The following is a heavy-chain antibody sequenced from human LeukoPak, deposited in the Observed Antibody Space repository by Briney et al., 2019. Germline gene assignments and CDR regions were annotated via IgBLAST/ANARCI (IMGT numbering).Heavy chain of an antibody. CDR1: GFTFSSYW. V-gene: IGHV3-7*01. CDR2: IKQDGSEK. Sequence: PGGSLRLSCAASGFTFSSYWMSWVRQAPGKGLEWVANIKQDGSEKYYVDSVKGRFTISRDNAKNSLYLQMNSLRAEDTAVYYCARQFRDYGDYVSAFDIWGQGTMVTVSS. CDR3: ARQFRDYGDYVSAFDI. D-gene: IGHD4-17*01. J-gene: IGHJ3*02.